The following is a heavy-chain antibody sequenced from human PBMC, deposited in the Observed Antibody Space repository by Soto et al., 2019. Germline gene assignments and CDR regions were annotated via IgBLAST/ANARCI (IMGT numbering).Heavy chain of an antibody. CDR1: GFTFSSYA. CDR2: ISGSGGST. CDR3: AKGGSSWYANYYGMDV. J-gene: IGHJ6*02. Sequence: EVQLLESGGGLVQPGGSLRLSCAASGFTFSSYAMSWVRQAPGKGLEWVSAISGSGGSTYYADSVKGRFTISRDKSKNTLYLQMNSLRAEDTAVYYCAKGGSSWYANYYGMDVWGQGTTVTVSS. V-gene: IGHV3-23*01. D-gene: IGHD6-13*01.